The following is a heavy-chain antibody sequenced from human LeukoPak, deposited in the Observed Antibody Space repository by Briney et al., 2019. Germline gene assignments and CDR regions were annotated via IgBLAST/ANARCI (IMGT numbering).Heavy chain of an antibody. CDR2: IYHSGST. CDR1: GGSISSSNW. D-gene: IGHD2-15*01. V-gene: IGHV4-4*02. CDR3: ARRGERKWSQYHY. J-gene: IGHJ4*02. Sequence: PSGTLSLTCAVSGGSISSSNWWSWVRQPPGKGLEWIGEIYHSGSTNYNPSLKSRVTISVDKSKNQFSLKLSSVTAADTAVYYCARRGERKWSQYHYWGQGTLVTVSS.